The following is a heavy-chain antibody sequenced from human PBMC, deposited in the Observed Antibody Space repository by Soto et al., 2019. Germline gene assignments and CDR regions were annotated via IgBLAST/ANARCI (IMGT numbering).Heavy chain of an antibody. Sequence: PSETLSLTCTVSGGSISIGGYYWIWIRQHPGKGLEWIGYIYYSGSTYYNPSLKSRVTISVDTSKNQFSLKLSSVTAADTAVYYCAGSIAAAGTVSWFDPWGQGTLVTVSS. D-gene: IGHD6-13*01. CDR1: GGSISIGGYY. CDR3: AGSIAAAGTVSWFDP. V-gene: IGHV4-31*03. J-gene: IGHJ5*02. CDR2: IYYSGST.